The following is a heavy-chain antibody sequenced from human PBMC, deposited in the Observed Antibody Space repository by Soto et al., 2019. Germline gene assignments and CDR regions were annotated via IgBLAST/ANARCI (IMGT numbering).Heavy chain of an antibody. D-gene: IGHD3-10*01. CDR1: GLTVSNNY. CDR3: ARVNYSGSGTYSKSDYHYGMDV. J-gene: IGHJ6*02. Sequence: LRLSCEASGLTVSNNYMTWVRQAPGKGLEWVSVIYSGGSTYYADSVQGRFTISRDNSKNTLYLQMKNLRAEDTAVYYCARVNYSGSGTYSKSDYHYGMDVSGQGTRVTFSS. CDR2: IYSGGST. V-gene: IGHV3-53*01.